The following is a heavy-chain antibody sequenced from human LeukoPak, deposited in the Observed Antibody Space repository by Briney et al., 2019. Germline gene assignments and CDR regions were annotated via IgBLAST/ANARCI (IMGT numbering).Heavy chain of an antibody. Sequence: PSETLSLTCTVSGGSISSYYWSWIRQPPGTGLEWIGYIYYSGSTNYNPSLKSRVTISVDTSKNQLSLKLSSVTAADTAVYYCARVHSSSWYVDYWGQGTLVTVSS. J-gene: IGHJ4*02. D-gene: IGHD6-13*01. CDR2: IYYSGST. CDR3: ARVHSSSWYVDY. V-gene: IGHV4-59*01. CDR1: GGSISSYY.